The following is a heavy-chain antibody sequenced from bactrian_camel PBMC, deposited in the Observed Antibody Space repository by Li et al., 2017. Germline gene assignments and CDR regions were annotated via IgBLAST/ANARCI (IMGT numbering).Heavy chain of an antibody. V-gene: IGHV3S1*01. CDR3: ASNRWRGTPLNPNGYVQ. CDR2: ITANEGALG. Sequence: HVQLVESGGGSVQAGGSLRLSCAASGDRSSTYCMQWLRQAPGKEREGVAAITANEGALGVIADSVKGRFTISQDNAKNTVYLQMNSLKPEDTAMYYCASNRWRGTPLNPNGYVQWGQGTQVTVS. J-gene: IGHJ4*01. CDR1: GDRSSTYC.